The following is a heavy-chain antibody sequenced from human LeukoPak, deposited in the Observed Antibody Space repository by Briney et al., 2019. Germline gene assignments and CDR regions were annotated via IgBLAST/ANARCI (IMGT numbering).Heavy chain of an antibody. CDR2: INHSGST. Sequence: SETLSLTCAVYGGSFSGYYWSWIRQPPGKGLEWIGEINHSGSTNYNPSLKSRVTISVDTSKNQFSLKLSFVTAADTAVYYCARATPYSSSWYVDYFDYWGQGTLVTVSS. CDR3: ARATPYSSSWYVDYFDY. J-gene: IGHJ4*02. CDR1: GGSFSGYY. D-gene: IGHD6-13*01. V-gene: IGHV4-34*01.